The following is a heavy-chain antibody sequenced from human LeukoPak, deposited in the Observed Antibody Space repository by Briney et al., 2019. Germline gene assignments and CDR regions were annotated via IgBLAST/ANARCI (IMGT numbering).Heavy chain of an antibody. CDR1: GFTFSDYY. CDR2: ISSSSSYT. J-gene: IGHJ4*02. D-gene: IGHD3-10*01. CDR3: ARDLYGSGSYFIGY. Sequence: GGSLRLSCAASGFTFSDYYMSWIRQAPGKGLEWVSYISSSSSYTNYADSVKGRFTISRDNAKNSLYLQMNSLRAEDTAVYYCARDLYGSGSYFIGYWGQGTLVTVSS. V-gene: IGHV3-11*06.